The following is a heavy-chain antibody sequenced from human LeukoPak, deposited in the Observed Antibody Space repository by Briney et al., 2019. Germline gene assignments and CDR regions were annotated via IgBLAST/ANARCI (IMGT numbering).Heavy chain of an antibody. CDR3: ARKGHTVTNPFDY. CDR1: RFTVSSNY. CDR2: IYSGGST. Sequence: PGGSLRLSCAASRFTVSSNYMSWVRQAPGKGLEWVSVIYSGGSTYYADSVKGRFTISRDNSKNTLYLQMNSLRAEDTAVYYCARKGHTVTNPFDYWGQGTLVTVSS. V-gene: IGHV3-66*01. D-gene: IGHD4-17*01. J-gene: IGHJ4*02.